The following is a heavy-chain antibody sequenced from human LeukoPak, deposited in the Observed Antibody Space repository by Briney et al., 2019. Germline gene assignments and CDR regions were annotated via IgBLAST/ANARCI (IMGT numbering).Heavy chain of an antibody. D-gene: IGHD1-26*01. CDR2: ISYDGSNK. Sequence: GGSLRLSCAASGFTFSSYAMHWVRQAPGKGLEWVAVISYDGSNKYYADSVKGRFTISRDNSKNTLYLQMNSLRAEDTAVYYCAKEETIVGATLPDYWGQGTLVTVSS. J-gene: IGHJ4*02. CDR3: AKEETIVGATLPDY. V-gene: IGHV3-30-3*01. CDR1: GFTFSSYA.